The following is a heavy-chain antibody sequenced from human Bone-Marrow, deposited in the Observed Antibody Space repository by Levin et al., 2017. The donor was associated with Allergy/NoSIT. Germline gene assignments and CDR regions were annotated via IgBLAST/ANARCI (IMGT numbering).Heavy chain of an antibody. CDR2: ISAYNGNT. V-gene: IGHV1-18*01. CDR3: ARFGYCSAKNWFDP. CDR1: GYTFTSYG. D-gene: IGHD2-15*01. J-gene: IGHJ5*02. Sequence: GESLKISCKASGYTFTSYGISWVRQAPGQGLEWMGWISAYNGNTNYAQKLQGRVTMTTDTSTSTAYMELRSLRSDDTAVYYCARFGYCSAKNWFDPWGQGTLVTVSS.